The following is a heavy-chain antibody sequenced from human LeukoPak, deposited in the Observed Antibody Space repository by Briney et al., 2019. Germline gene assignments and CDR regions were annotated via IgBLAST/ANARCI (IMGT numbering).Heavy chain of an antibody. D-gene: IGHD6-19*01. CDR1: GGSMSSYY. Sequence: PSETLSLTCTVSGGSMSSYYWSWIRQTPGKGLEWIGYIYYSGTTNYNPSLKSRVTISIDTSKNQFSLRVTSVTAADMAVYYCARRDSSVWYLDYWGQGTLVSVSS. CDR2: IYYSGTT. CDR3: ARRDSSVWYLDY. J-gene: IGHJ4*02. V-gene: IGHV4-59*08.